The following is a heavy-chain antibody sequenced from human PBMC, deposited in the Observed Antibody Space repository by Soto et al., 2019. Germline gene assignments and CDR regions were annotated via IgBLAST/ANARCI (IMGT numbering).Heavy chain of an antibody. J-gene: IGHJ4*02. D-gene: IGHD2-21*01. CDR2: IYYSGST. CDR3: TSGGDPYKTGH. Sequence: SETLSLTCTVSGGSISSYYWSWIRQPPGKGLEWIGYIYYSGSTNYNPSLKSRVTISVDTSKNQFSLKLTSVNAADTAVYYCTSGGDPYKTGHWGQGTLVTVSS. V-gene: IGHV4-59*01. CDR1: GGSISSYY.